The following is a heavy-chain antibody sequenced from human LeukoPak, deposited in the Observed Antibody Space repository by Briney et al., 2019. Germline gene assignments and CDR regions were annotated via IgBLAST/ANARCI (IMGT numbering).Heavy chain of an antibody. CDR2: IKSKTDGGTT. J-gene: IGHJ4*02. V-gene: IGHV3-15*01. CDR3: TTDIAVAGTGFFDY. D-gene: IGHD6-19*01. Sequence: GGSLRLSCAASGFTFSDAWMSWVRQAPGKALEWVGRIKSKTDGGTTDYAAPVKGRFTISRDDSKNTLYLQMNSLKTEDTAVYYCTTDIAVAGTGFFDYWGQGTLVTVSS. CDR1: GFTFSDAW.